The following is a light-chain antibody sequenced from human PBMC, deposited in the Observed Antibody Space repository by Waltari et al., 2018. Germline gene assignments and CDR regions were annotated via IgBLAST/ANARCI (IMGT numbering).Light chain of an antibody. V-gene: IGKV3-20*01. CDR2: SAS. CDR1: QTVSRAS. Sequence: EIVLTQSPGRLSSSPGERVTLSCRDSQTVSRASAWYQQKPGQAPRLLIFSASNRATGVPDRFSGSGSETDFSLAISRLWREDFAVYYCQHYVRLPATFGRGTKVEIK. J-gene: IGKJ1*01. CDR3: QHYVRLPAT.